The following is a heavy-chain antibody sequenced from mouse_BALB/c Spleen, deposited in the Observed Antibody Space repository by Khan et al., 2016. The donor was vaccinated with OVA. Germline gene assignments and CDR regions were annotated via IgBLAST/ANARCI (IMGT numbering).Heavy chain of an antibody. D-gene: IGHD2-1*01. V-gene: IGHV1S81*02. Sequence: QVQLQQSGAELVKPGASVKLSCKASGYTFTSYYMYWVKQRPGQGLEWIGGIDPNNGGTYFNEKFKSKATLTVDKSSSTAYMQVSSLTSEDSAVYYCTRTGYGKPFAYWGQGTLVTVSA. CDR2: IDPNNGGT. CDR1: GYTFTSYY. J-gene: IGHJ3*01. CDR3: TRTGYGKPFAY.